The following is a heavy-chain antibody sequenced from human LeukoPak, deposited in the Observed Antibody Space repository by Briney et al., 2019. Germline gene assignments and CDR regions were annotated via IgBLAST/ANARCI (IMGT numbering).Heavy chain of an antibody. CDR1: ELV. Sequence: PGGSLRLSCAASELVMNWVRQAPGKGLEWVSGIRGRDGTTHYADSVKGRFTISRDSSKNTLYVQMNSLRAEDTAVYYCAKAGDDYYQRLDYWGQGTLVTVSS. D-gene: IGHD5-24*01. CDR2: IRGRDGTT. CDR3: AKAGDDYYQRLDY. J-gene: IGHJ4*02. V-gene: IGHV3-23*01.